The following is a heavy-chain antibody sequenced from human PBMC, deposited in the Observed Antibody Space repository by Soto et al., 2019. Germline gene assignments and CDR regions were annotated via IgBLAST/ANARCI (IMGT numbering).Heavy chain of an antibody. CDR3: AAKGGGNSLVYYYYGMDV. Sequence: QVQLVQSGAEVKKPGASVKVSCKASGYTFTSYYMHWVRQAPGQGLEWMGIINPSGGSTSYAQKFQGRVTMTRDTSTSTVYMELSSLRSEDTAVYYCAAKGGGNSLVYYYYGMDVWGQGTTVTVSS. CDR1: GYTFTSYY. CDR2: INPSGGST. J-gene: IGHJ6*02. V-gene: IGHV1-46*01. D-gene: IGHD2-21*02.